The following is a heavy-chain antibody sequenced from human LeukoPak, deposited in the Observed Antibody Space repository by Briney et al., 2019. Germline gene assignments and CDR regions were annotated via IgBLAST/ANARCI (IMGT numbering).Heavy chain of an antibody. D-gene: IGHD3-3*01. CDR1: GFTVSSNY. J-gene: IGHJ4*02. V-gene: IGHV3-66*01. CDR2: IYSGGST. CDR3: ARDPIITIFGVVTPDY. Sequence: GGSLRLSCAASGFTVSSNYMSWVRQAPGKGLEWVSVIYSGGSTYYADSVKGRFTISRDNAKNSLYLQMNSLRAEDTAVYYCARDPIITIFGVVTPDYWGQGTLVTVSS.